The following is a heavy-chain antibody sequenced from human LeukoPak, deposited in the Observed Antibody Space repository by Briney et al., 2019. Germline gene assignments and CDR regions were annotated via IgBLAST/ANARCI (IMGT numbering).Heavy chain of an antibody. CDR1: GDSVSSNSAA. V-gene: IGHV6-1*01. Sequence: SQTLSLTCGISGDSVSSNSAAWNWARQSPSRGLEWLGRTYYRSKWYNDYAVSVKSRVTINADTSKNHFSLQLNSVTPEDTAVYYCARAVRYSSGWALDYWGQGIPVTVSS. J-gene: IGHJ4*02. D-gene: IGHD6-19*01. CDR2: TYYRSKWYN. CDR3: ARAVRYSSGWALDY.